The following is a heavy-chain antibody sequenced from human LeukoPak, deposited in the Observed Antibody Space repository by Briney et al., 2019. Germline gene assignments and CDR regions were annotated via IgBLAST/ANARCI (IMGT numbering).Heavy chain of an antibody. CDR3: ARGWDSSLDI. J-gene: IGHJ3*02. V-gene: IGHV4-59*12. CDR1: GGSISSYY. D-gene: IGHD6-19*01. Sequence: SETLSLTCTVSGGSISSYYWSWIRQPPGKGLEWIGYIYYSGSTNYNPSLKSRVTMSVDTSKNQFSLKLSSVTAADTAVYYCARGWDSSLDIWGQGTMVTVSS. CDR2: IYYSGST.